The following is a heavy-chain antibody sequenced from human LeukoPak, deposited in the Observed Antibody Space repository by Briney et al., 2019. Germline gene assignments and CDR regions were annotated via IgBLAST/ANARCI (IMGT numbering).Heavy chain of an antibody. CDR1: GYTFTSYW. V-gene: IGHV5-51*01. J-gene: IGHJ4*02. CDR3: ARQSTYSSSRAPFDY. Sequence: GEPLKISCKGSGYTFTSYWIGGVGQMPGKGLGWMGVIYPGDSDTRYSPSFQGQVTISADKSISTAYLQWSSLKASDTAMYYCARQSTYSSSRAPFDYWGQGTLVTVSS. D-gene: IGHD6-13*01. CDR2: IYPGDSDT.